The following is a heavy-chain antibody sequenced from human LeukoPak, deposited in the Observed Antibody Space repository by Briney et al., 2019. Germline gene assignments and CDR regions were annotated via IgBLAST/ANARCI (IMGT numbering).Heavy chain of an antibody. CDR2: ISSSGSTI. CDR3: AELGITMIGGV. Sequence: HPGGSLRLSCAASGFTFNGYEMNWVRQPTGRGRVWVSYISSSGSTIYYADSVKGRFTISRDNAKNSLYLQMNSLRAEDTAVYYCAELGITMIGGVWGKGTTVTISS. D-gene: IGHD3-10*02. V-gene: IGHV3-48*03. J-gene: IGHJ6*04. CDR1: GFTFNGYE.